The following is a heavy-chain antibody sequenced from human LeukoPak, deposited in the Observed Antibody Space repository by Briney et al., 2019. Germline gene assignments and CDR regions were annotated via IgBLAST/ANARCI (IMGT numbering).Heavy chain of an antibody. Sequence: SQTLSLTCAVSGGSISSGGYSWSWIRQPPGKGLEWIGYIYHSGSTYYNPSLKSRVTISVDRSKNQFSLKLSSVTAADTAVYFWGRDRYSYGFGFRYFDYWGQGTLVPVSS. CDR1: GGSISSGGYS. V-gene: IGHV4-30-2*01. CDR3: GRDRYSYGFGFRYFDY. D-gene: IGHD5-18*01. CDR2: IYHSGST. J-gene: IGHJ4*01.